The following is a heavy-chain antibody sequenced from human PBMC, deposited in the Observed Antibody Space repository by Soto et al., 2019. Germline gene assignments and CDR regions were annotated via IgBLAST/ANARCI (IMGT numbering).Heavy chain of an antibody. CDR2: ISGSGSGT. Sequence: GGSLRLSRGVSGFTFSTYAMNWVRQAPGKGLEWLSLISGSGSGTYYADSVKGRFTISRDNSENTLYLQMNSLRAEDTAVYYCAKDQGNTIVGASRGFAHWGHGSLVTVSS. J-gene: IGHJ4*01. CDR3: AKDQGNTIVGASRGFAH. CDR1: GFTFSTYA. D-gene: IGHD1-26*01. V-gene: IGHV3-23*01.